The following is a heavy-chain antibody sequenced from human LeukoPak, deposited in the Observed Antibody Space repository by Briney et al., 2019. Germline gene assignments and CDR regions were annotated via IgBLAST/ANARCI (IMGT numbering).Heavy chain of an antibody. Sequence: GGSLRLSCAASGFTFYNYWMHWFRQAPGKGLVWVSRINYDGSTNYADSVKGRFTISRDNARNTLYMQMNSLRAEDTAVYYCVRGCSSTSCYPFDCWGQGTLVTVSS. CDR3: VRGCSSTSCYPFDC. CDR1: GFTFYNYW. CDR2: INYDGST. J-gene: IGHJ4*02. V-gene: IGHV3-74*01. D-gene: IGHD2-2*01.